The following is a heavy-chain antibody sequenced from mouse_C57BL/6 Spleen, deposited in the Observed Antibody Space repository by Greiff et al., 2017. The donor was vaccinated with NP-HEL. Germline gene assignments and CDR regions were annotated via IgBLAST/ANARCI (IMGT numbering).Heavy chain of an antibody. J-gene: IGHJ1*03. CDR2: INYDGSST. CDR1: GFTFSDYY. D-gene: IGHD1-1*01. Sequence: EVKLMESEGGLVQPGSSMKLSCTASGFTFSDYYMAWVRQVPEKGLEWVANINYDGSSTYYLDSLKSRFIISRDNAKNILYLQMSSLKSEDTATYYCARGRVYYGSSYWYFDVWGTGTTVTVSS. V-gene: IGHV5-16*01. CDR3: ARGRVYYGSSYWYFDV.